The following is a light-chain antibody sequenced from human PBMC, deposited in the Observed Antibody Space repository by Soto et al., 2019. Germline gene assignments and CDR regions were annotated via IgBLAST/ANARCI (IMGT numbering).Light chain of an antibody. V-gene: IGKV3-20*01. J-gene: IGKJ4*01. Sequence: EIVLTQSPGTLSLSPGERATLSCRASQSVSSYLAWCQQKRGQAPRLLISGASSRATGILDRFSGSGSGTDFTLTISRLEPEDFAVYYCQQYGSSPGTFGGGTKVDIK. CDR1: QSVSSY. CDR3: QQYGSSPGT. CDR2: GAS.